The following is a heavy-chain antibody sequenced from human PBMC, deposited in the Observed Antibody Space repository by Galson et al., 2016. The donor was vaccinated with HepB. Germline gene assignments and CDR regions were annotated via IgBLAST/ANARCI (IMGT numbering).Heavy chain of an antibody. Sequence: PALVKPTQTLTLTCDLSGFSITTPGVGVGWIRQPPGKALQWLALIYWDDDKAYSPSLRTRLTITKDTSKNQVVLTMTNVNPADTGTYHCAHRRPTTLGEPPANYFASWGQGSLVTVSS. CDR1: GFSITTPGVG. D-gene: IGHD1-14*01. J-gene: IGHJ4*02. CDR2: IYWDDDK. V-gene: IGHV2-5*02. CDR3: AHRRPTTLGEPPANYFAS.